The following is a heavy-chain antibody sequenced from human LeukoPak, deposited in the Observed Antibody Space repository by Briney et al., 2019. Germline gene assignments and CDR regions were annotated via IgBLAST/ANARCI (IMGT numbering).Heavy chain of an antibody. CDR1: GGSFSGYY. J-gene: IGHJ4*02. CDR2: SKHSGGT. V-gene: IGHV4-34*01. CDR3: ARGQWEVRGIIITQLDY. D-gene: IGHD3-10*01. Sequence: SETLSLTCAVYGGSFSGYYWSWIRQPPGKGLEWIGESKHSGGTNYNPSLKSRVTISVDTSKKQFSLTLTSVTAADTAVCYCARGQWEVRGIIITQLDYWGQGTLVTVSS.